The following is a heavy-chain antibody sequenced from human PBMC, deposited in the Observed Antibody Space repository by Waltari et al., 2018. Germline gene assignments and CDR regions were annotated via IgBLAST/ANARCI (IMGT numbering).Heavy chain of an antibody. V-gene: IGHV3-30*18. CDR3: AKAPRKAPYYMDV. CDR1: GFTFSSYG. J-gene: IGHJ6*03. Sequence: QVQLVESGGGVVQPGRSLRLSCAASGFTFSSYGMHWVRQAPGKGLEWVAVISYDGSNKYYSYSVNGRFTISRDNSKNTLYLQMNSLRAEDTAVYYCAKAPRKAPYYMDVWGKGTTVTISS. CDR2: ISYDGSNK.